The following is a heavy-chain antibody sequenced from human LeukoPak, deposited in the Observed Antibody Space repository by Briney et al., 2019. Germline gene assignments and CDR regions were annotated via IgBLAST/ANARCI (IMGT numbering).Heavy chain of an antibody. D-gene: IGHD5-18*01. CDR1: GGSISSGGYY. CDR3: ARHTTALASFYFDY. CDR2: IYYSGST. V-gene: IGHV4-31*03. J-gene: IGHJ4*02. Sequence: SETLSLTCTVSGGSISSGGYYWSWIRQHPGKGLEWIGHIYYSGSTYYNPSLTSRVTISIDTSKNHFSLKVSSVTAADSAVYYCARHTTALASFYFDYWGQGTLVTVSS.